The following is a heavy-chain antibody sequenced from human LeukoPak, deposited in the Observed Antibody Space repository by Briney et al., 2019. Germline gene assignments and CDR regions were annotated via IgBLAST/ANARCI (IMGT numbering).Heavy chain of an antibody. Sequence: SETLSLTCTVSGGSIRGFFWSWIRQPPGKGLEWIGYIFYSGGTYYNPSLKSRVTISVDTSKNQFSLKLSSVTAADTAVYYCARQIVVVPAALYWFDPWGQGTLVTVSS. CDR1: GGSIRGFF. J-gene: IGHJ5*02. CDR3: ARQIVVVPAALYWFDP. CDR2: IFYSGGT. D-gene: IGHD2-15*01. V-gene: IGHV4-59*08.